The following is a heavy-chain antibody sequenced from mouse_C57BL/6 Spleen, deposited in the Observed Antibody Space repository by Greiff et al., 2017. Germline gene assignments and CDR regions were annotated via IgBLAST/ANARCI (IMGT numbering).Heavy chain of an antibody. CDR3: ARSRGTVVAAYYFDY. V-gene: IGHV1-18*01. CDR2: INPNNGGT. Sequence: VQLQQSGPELVKPGASVKIPCKASGYTFTDYNMDWVKQSHGKSLEWIGDINPNNGGTIYNQKFKGKATLTVDKSSSTAYMELRSLTSEDTAVYYCARSRGTVVAAYYFDYWGQGTTLTVSS. J-gene: IGHJ2*01. D-gene: IGHD1-1*01. CDR1: GYTFTDYN.